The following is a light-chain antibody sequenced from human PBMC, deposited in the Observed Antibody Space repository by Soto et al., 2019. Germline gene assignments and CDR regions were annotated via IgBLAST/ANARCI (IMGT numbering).Light chain of an antibody. V-gene: IGKV1-5*03. CDR2: KAS. CDR3: QHYNSYSGT. J-gene: IGKJ1*01. CDR1: QSISSW. Sequence: DIQMTQSTSTLSASVGDRVTITCLASQSISSWLAWYQQKPGKAPKLLIYKASSLESGVPSRFSGSGSGTGFTITISSLHPDDFATYYCQHYNSYSGTYGQGTKLEIK.